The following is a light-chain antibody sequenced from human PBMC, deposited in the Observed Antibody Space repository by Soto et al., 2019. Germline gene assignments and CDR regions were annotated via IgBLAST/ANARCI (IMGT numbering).Light chain of an antibody. V-gene: IGKV1-5*01. CDR2: DAS. J-gene: IGKJ1*01. Sequence: DIQMTQSPSTLSATVGDRVTITCRAIQRSTGWVAWDQQKPGKAPNLLIYDASSLHSGDPSRFSGSGSGTEFTLTISSLQPDDLATYYCQQYNKSPWTFGQGTNVDIK. CDR1: QRSTGW. CDR3: QQYNKSPWT.